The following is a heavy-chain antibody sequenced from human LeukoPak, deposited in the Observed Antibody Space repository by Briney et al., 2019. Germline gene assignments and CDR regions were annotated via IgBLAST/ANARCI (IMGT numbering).Heavy chain of an antibody. CDR2: IYYTGST. Sequence: SETLSLTCTVSGGSISSSSYYWGWIRQPPGKGLQWIGNIYYTGSTYYNPSLKSRVTISVDTSKNQFSLKLSSVTAADTAVYYCARDNWNDGWFDPWGQGTLVTVSS. CDR1: GGSISSSSYY. D-gene: IGHD1-20*01. J-gene: IGHJ5*02. V-gene: IGHV4-39*07. CDR3: ARDNWNDGWFDP.